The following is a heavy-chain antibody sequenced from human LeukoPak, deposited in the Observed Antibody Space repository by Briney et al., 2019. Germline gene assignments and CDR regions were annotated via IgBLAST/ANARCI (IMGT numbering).Heavy chain of an antibody. CDR2: IYYSGST. CDR3: ARAYGGGFRESLLDRYYYYMDV. CDR1: GGSISSYY. Sequence: SETLSLTCTVSGGSISSYYWSWIRQPPGKGLEWIGYIYYSGSTNYNPSLKSRVTISVDTSKNQFSLKLSSVTAADTAVYYCARAYGGGFRESLLDRYYYYMDVWGKGTTVTVSS. V-gene: IGHV4-59*01. D-gene: IGHD3-10*01. J-gene: IGHJ6*03.